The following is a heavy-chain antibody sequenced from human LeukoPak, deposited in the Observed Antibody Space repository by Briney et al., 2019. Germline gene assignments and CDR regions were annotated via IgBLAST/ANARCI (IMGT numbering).Heavy chain of an antibody. CDR3: ARVTCSSTSCLFDY. CDR2: IYTSGST. Sequence: SETLSLTCTVSGGSISSGSYYWSWIRQPAGKGLEWIGRIYTSGSTNYNPSLKSRVTISVDTSKNQFSLKLNSVTAADTAVYYCARVTCSSTSCLFDYWGQRTLVTVSS. D-gene: IGHD2-2*01. J-gene: IGHJ4*02. V-gene: IGHV4-61*02. CDR1: GGSISSGSYY.